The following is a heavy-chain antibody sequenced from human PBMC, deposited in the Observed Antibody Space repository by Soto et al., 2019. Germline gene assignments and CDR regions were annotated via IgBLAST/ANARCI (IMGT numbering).Heavy chain of an antibody. Sequence: EVQLVESGGILVQPGGSLRLSCAGSGFTFNTYWMHWVRQAPGKGLVWVSCINSDGTKTSYADSMKGRFTISRYKAKNTVYFHINTLRAEDTAVYYCTAVATNPYSCLDPWGQGTLVTVSS. V-gene: IGHV3-74*01. CDR1: GFTFNTYW. J-gene: IGHJ5*02. CDR2: INSDGTKT. CDR3: TAVATNPYSCLDP. D-gene: IGHD5-12*01.